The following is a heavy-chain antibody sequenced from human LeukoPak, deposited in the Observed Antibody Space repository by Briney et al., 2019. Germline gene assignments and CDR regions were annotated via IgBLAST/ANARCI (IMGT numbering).Heavy chain of an antibody. CDR3: ARDSRGTTFDY. D-gene: IGHD3-16*01. Sequence: GGSLRLSCAASGFTFSSYAMSWVRQAPGKGLEWVGQTNEHETEKYYGDAVRGRFTIYRDNAKNSLYLQMNSLRPEDTAVYYCARDSRGTTFDYWGQGTLVTVSS. CDR1: GFTFSSYA. J-gene: IGHJ4*02. V-gene: IGHV3-7*01. CDR2: TNEHETEK.